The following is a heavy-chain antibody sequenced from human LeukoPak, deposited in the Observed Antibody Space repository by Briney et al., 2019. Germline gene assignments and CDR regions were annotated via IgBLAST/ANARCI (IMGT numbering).Heavy chain of an antibody. CDR3: ATGSSSSLYYYYYMDV. D-gene: IGHD6-6*01. V-gene: IGHV4-31*03. Sequence: SETLSLTCTVSGGSITSGTFYWSWTRQHPGKGLEWIGYIYYSGSTYYNPSLKSRVTISVDTSKNQFSLKLSSVTAADTAVYYCATGSSSSLYYYYYMDVWGKGTTVTVSS. CDR1: GGSITSGTFY. CDR2: IYYSGST. J-gene: IGHJ6*03.